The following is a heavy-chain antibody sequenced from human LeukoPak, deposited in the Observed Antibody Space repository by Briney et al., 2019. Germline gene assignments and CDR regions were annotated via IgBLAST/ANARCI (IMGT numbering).Heavy chain of an antibody. V-gene: IGHV1-46*01. CDR2: INPSGGST. J-gene: IGHJ3*02. D-gene: IGHD3-22*01. CDR3: ARDRTMIVVVNDPGAFDI. Sequence: ASVKVSCKASGYTFTSYYMHWVRQAPGQGLEWMGIINPSGGSTSYAQKFQGRVTMTRDTSTSTVYMELSSLRSEDTAVYYCARDRTMIVVVNDPGAFDIWGQGTMVTVSS. CDR1: GYTFTSYY.